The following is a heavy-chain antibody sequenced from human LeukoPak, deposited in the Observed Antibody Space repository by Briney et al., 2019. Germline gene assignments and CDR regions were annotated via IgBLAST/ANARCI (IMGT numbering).Heavy chain of an antibody. CDR1: GGSISSTNW. CDR2: IYPSGST. Sequence: SGTLSLTCAVSGGSISSTNWWSWVRQPPGKGLEWIGEIYPSGSTNYNPSLKSRVTISVDKSKNRFSLKLSSVTAADTAVYYCARRKDSSGWLQEYYFDYWGQGTLVTVSS. J-gene: IGHJ4*02. V-gene: IGHV4-4*02. CDR3: ARRKDSSGWLQEYYFDY. D-gene: IGHD6-19*01.